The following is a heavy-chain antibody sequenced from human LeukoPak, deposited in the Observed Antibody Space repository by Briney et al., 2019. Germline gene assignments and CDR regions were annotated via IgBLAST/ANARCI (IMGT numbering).Heavy chain of an antibody. CDR2: ITSSSSTI. J-gene: IGHJ4*02. CDR3: TRDPHALDF. V-gene: IGHV3-48*02. Sequence: GGSLRLSCAASGFTFSSYSMNWVRQAPGKGLEWVSYITSSSSTIYYADSVKGRFTISGDNAKNSLYLQMNSLSDEDTALYYCTRDPHALDFWGQGTLVTVSS. CDR1: GFTFSSYS.